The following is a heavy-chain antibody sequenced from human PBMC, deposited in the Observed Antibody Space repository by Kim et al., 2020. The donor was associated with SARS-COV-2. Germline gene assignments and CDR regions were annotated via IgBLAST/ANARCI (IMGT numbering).Heavy chain of an antibody. Sequence: GGSLRLSCAASGFTFSSYSMNWVRQAPGKGLEWVSSISSSSSYIYYADSVKGRFTISRDNAKNSLYLQMNSLRAEDTAVYYCARDGGGSWYDYYYYGMDVLGQGTTLTVPS. V-gene: IGHV3-21*01. D-gene: IGHD6-13*01. CDR2: ISSSSSYI. J-gene: IGHJ6*02. CDR3: ARDGGGSWYDYYYYGMDV. CDR1: GFTFSSYS.